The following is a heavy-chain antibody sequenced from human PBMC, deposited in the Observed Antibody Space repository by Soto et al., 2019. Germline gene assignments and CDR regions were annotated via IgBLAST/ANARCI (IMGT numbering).Heavy chain of an antibody. Sequence: EVQLLESGGGLVQPGGSLRLSCAASGFTFSSYAMSWVRQAPGKGLEWVSAISGSGGSTYYADSVKGRFTISRDNSKNTLYLQMNSLRAEDTAVYYCAKRPRRYYYDSSGYYFFDYWGQGTLVTVSS. CDR2: ISGSGGST. V-gene: IGHV3-23*01. CDR3: AKRPRRYYYDSSGYYFFDY. D-gene: IGHD3-22*01. J-gene: IGHJ4*02. CDR1: GFTFSSYA.